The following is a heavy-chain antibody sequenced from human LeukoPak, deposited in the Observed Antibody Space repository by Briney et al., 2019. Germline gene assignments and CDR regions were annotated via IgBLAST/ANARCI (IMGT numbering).Heavy chain of an antibody. D-gene: IGHD2-21*02. CDR1: GGSMNSYY. J-gene: IGHJ4*02. Sequence: PSETLSLTCTVSGGSMNSYYWSWIRQSPGTGLEWFGTISDTGYTIYNPSLKSRVTISIDTSENQFSLKLTSVTAADTAVYYCARDLLPVTDWGQGTLVIVSS. CDR2: ISDTGYT. CDR3: ARDLLPVTD. V-gene: IGHV4-59*01.